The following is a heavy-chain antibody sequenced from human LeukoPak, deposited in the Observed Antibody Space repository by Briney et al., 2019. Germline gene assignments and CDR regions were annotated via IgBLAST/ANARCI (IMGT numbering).Heavy chain of an antibody. Sequence: PSQTLSLTCAVSGGSISSGGYSWSWIRQPPGKGLEWIGYIYHSGSTYYNPSLKSRVTISVDRSKNQFSLKLSSVTVADTAVYYCARGGAARLHFQNWGQGTLVTVSS. CDR2: IYHSGST. D-gene: IGHD6-6*01. CDR3: ARGGAARLHFQN. V-gene: IGHV4-30-2*01. CDR1: GGSISSGGYS. J-gene: IGHJ1*01.